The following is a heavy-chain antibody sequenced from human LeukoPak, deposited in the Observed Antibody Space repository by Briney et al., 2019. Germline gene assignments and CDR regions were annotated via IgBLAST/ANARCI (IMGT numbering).Heavy chain of an antibody. V-gene: IGHV3-23*01. D-gene: IGHD5-24*01. CDR3: AKEHVEMTAIWDYIYYSGMDG. Sequence: GGSLRLSCVPPRFTFSSYEMNWVRQPPGKGLGWVSAIIGSGGVTNYAGCMEGRFTIYRDNTTNRMYLQMNSLIAEDTAVYYYAKEHVEMTAIWDYIYYSGMDGWGQGRTVTVSS. J-gene: IGHJ6*02. CDR2: IIGSGGVT. CDR1: RFTFSSYE.